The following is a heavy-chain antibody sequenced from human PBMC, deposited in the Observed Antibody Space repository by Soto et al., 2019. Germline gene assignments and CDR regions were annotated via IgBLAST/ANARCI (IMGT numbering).Heavy chain of an antibody. CDR1: GGSISSYY. J-gene: IGHJ4*02. CDR3: ARLAARLQFDY. V-gene: IGHV4-59*01. D-gene: IGHD6-6*01. Sequence: QVQLQESGPGLVKPSETLSLTCTVSGGSISSYYWSWIRQPPGKGLEWIGYIYYSGSTNYNPSLKSRVTISVDTSKNQFSLKLSSVTAADTAVYYCARLAARLQFDYWGQGTLVTVSS. CDR2: IYYSGST.